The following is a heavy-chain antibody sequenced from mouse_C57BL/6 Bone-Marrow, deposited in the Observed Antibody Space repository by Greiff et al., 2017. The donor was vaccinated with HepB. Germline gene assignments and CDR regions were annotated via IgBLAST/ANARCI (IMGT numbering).Heavy chain of an antibody. CDR2: IYPGSGNT. V-gene: IGHV1-76*01. J-gene: IGHJ3*01. Sequence: VQLQQSGAELVRPGASVKLSCKASGYTFTDYYINWVKQRPGQGLEWIARIYPGSGNTYYNEKFKGKATLTAEKSSSTAYMQLSSLTSEDSAVYFCAIYYYGSSYWFAYWGQGTLVTVSA. D-gene: IGHD1-1*01. CDR3: AIYYYGSSYWFAY. CDR1: GYTFTDYY.